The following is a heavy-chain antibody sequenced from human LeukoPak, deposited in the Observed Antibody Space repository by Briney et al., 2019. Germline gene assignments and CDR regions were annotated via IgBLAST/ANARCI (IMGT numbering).Heavy chain of an antibody. CDR2: ISYDENNK. CDR3: ARQSGALFDY. J-gene: IGHJ4*02. D-gene: IGHD1-26*01. V-gene: IGHV3-30-3*01. Sequence: PGGSLRLSCAASGFTFISYAMHWVRQAPGKGLKWVAVISYDENNKYYADSVKGRFTISRDNSKNTLYLQMNSLRAEDTAVYYCARQSGALFDYWGQGTLVTVSS. CDR1: GFTFISYA.